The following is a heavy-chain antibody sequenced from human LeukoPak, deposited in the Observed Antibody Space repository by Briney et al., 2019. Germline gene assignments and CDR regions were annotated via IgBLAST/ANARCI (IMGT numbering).Heavy chain of an antibody. CDR1: GFTFSDYY. D-gene: IGHD5-18*01. J-gene: IGHJ4*02. Sequence: GGSLKLSCAASGFTFSDYYMSWIRQAPGKGLEWVSYISSSASTIYYADSVKGRFTISRDNAKSSLDLQMNSLRAEDTAVYYCVRDGVKLRGYSYGYDYWGQGTLVTVSS. CDR3: VRDGVKLRGYSYGYDY. CDR2: ISSSASTI. V-gene: IGHV3-11*01.